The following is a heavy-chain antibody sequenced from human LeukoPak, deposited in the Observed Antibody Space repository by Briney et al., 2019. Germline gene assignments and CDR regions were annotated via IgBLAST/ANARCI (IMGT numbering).Heavy chain of an antibody. J-gene: IGHJ4*02. CDR2: ISYDGSNK. V-gene: IGHV3-30*18. D-gene: IGHD3-10*01. CDR1: GFTFSSYG. Sequence: GGSLRRSCAASGFTFSSYGMHWVPHAQGMGREGVAVISYDGSNKYYADSVKGRFTISRDNSKNTLYLQMNSLRAEDTAVYYCAKDGVVRGVGSSYYFDYWGQGTLVTVSS. CDR3: AKDGVVRGVGSSYYFDY.